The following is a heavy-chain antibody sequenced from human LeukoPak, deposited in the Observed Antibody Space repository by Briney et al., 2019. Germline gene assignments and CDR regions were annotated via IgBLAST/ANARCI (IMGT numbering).Heavy chain of an antibody. Sequence: ASVTVSCKASGYTFTSYGISWVRQAPGQGLEWMGWISAYNGNTNYAQKLQGRVTMTTDTSTSTAYMELRSLRSDDTAVYYCARDPTGYSSSWYESNYYYYGMDVWGQGTTVTVSS. J-gene: IGHJ6*02. CDR2: ISAYNGNT. CDR1: GYTFTSYG. D-gene: IGHD6-13*01. V-gene: IGHV1-18*01. CDR3: ARDPTGYSSSWYESNYYYYGMDV.